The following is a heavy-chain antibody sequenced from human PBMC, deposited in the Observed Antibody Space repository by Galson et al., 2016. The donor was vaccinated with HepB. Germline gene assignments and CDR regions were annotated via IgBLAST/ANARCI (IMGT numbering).Heavy chain of an antibody. Sequence: SLRLSCAASGFTVSSNYMSWVRQAPGKGLEWVSVIFSGNNTYYADSVKGRFTISRDNSKNTLYLQMNSLRDEDTAVYYCARDHGGYSSTMDVWGQGTTVTVSS. V-gene: IGHV3-53*01. D-gene: IGHD6-19*01. CDR1: GFTVSSNY. CDR3: ARDHGGYSSTMDV. CDR2: IFSGNNT. J-gene: IGHJ6*01.